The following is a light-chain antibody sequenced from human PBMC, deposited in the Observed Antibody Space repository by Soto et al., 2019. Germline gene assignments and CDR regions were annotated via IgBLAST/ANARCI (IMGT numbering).Light chain of an antibody. CDR1: QSVATN. J-gene: IGKJ1*01. Sequence: EIVMTQSPATLSVSPGERATLSCRASQSVATNLAWYQQKPGQPPRLLIYGASTRATGIPARFSGSGSGTDFTLTISRLEPEDFAVYYCQQYGSSGTFGQGTKVDI. CDR2: GAS. V-gene: IGKV3-15*01. CDR3: QQYGSSGT.